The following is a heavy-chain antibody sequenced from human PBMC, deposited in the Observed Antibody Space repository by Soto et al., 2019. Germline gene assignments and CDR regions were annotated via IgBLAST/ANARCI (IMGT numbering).Heavy chain of an antibody. J-gene: IGHJ4*02. D-gene: IGHD3-9*01. Sequence: EVQLLESGRGLVQPGGSLRISCAASGFTFSSYAMSWVRQAPGKGLECLSTISGSGGSAYYADSVKGRFTITRDNSKNTLHLQMNSLRAEDTAVYYCAKASDYDDILTGLHWGQGTLVTVSA. V-gene: IGHV3-23*01. CDR2: ISGSGGSA. CDR1: GFTFSSYA. CDR3: AKASDYDDILTGLH.